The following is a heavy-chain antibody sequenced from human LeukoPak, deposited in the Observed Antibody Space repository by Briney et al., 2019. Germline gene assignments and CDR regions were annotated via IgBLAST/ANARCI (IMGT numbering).Heavy chain of an antibody. CDR2: ISGSGGST. Sequence: GGSLRLSCAASGFTFSSYAMSWVRQAPGKGLEWVSAISGSGGSTYYADSVKGRFTISRDNSKNTLYLQMNSLRAEDTAVYYCAKGVSPVVVILYFDYWGQGTLVTVSS. CDR1: GFTFSSYA. CDR3: AKGVSPVVVILYFDY. J-gene: IGHJ4*02. D-gene: IGHD3-22*01. V-gene: IGHV3-23*01.